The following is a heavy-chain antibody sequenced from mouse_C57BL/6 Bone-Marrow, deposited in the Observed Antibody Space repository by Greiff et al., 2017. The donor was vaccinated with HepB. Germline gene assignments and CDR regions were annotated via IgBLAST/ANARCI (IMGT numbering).Heavy chain of an antibody. Sequence: EVKLVESGGDLVKPGGSLKLSCAASGFTFSTSGMSWVRQSPDERLEWVASISTGGTYTYYPDSVKGRFTISRDTATNTLFLLMTSLKSEDSAIYYCARDKSDYYFDYWGQGTTLTVSS. J-gene: IGHJ2*01. CDR1: GFTFSTSG. CDR3: ARDKSDYYFDY. V-gene: IGHV5-6*01. CDR2: ISTGGTYT.